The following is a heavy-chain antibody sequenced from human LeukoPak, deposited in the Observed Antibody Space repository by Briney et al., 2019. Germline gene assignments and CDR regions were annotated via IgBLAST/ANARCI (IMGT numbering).Heavy chain of an antibody. CDR1: GGSISSHY. J-gene: IGHJ4*02. Sequence: PSETLSLTCTVSGGSISSHYWSWIRQPPGKGLEWIGYISYSGSTNYNPSLKSRVNISVDTSKNQFSLKLSSVTAADTAVYYCARGPTSYYFESWGQGTLVTVSS. D-gene: IGHD2-15*01. CDR2: ISYSGST. CDR3: ARGPTSYYFES. V-gene: IGHV4-59*08.